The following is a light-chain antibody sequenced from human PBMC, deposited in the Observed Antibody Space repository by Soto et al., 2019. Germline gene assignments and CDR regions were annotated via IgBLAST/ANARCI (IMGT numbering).Light chain of an antibody. CDR2: GAS. CDR1: QGVSRK. Sequence: DIVMTQSPATLSVAPGERVTFSCRASQGVSRKLAWYQHQPRQAPRLLISGASTGATGIPARFSGSGSGTEFTLTIISLQSEDFAVYYCQQRSNWPPITFGQGTRLEIK. V-gene: IGKV3-15*01. J-gene: IGKJ5*01. CDR3: QQRSNWPPIT.